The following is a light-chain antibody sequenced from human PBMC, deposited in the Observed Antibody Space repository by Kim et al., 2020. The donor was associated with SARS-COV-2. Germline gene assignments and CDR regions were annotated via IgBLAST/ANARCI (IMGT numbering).Light chain of an antibody. CDR2: GKG. V-gene: IGLV3-19*01. CDR3: NSRDTSGYRVV. Sequence: LGQTVRITCQGDRLRRDYASWFQQKPGQAPLLVIYGKGNRPSGIPDRVSGSNSGDTASLTITGAQAEDEADYYCNSRDTSGYRVVFGGGTQLTVL. J-gene: IGLJ2*01. CDR1: RLRRDY.